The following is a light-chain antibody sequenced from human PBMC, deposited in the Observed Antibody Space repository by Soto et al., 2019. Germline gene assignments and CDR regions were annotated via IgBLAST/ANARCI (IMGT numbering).Light chain of an antibody. J-gene: IGLJ1*01. Sequence: QSVLTQPASVSGSPGQSITISCTGTSTDIGFYDFVSWYQQQPGKAPRLVIYEVSDRPSGISVRFSGSKSGNTASLTISGLQADDEGDYYCSSYTKTTTAYVFGTGTKVTVL. CDR1: STDIGFYDF. V-gene: IGLV2-14*01. CDR2: EVS. CDR3: SSYTKTTTAYV.